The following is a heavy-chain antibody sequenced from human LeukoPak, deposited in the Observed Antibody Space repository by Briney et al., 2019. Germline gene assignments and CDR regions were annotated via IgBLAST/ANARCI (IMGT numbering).Heavy chain of an antibody. Sequence: SETLSLTCTVSGGSISSSSYYWGWIRQPPGKGLEWIGSIYYSGSTYYNPSLKSRVTISVDTSKNQFSLKLSSVTAADTAVYYCARRGFGTIDYWGQGTLVTVSP. V-gene: IGHV4-39*01. CDR1: GGSISSSSYY. CDR3: ARRGFGTIDY. J-gene: IGHJ4*02. CDR2: IYYSGST. D-gene: IGHD1/OR15-1a*01.